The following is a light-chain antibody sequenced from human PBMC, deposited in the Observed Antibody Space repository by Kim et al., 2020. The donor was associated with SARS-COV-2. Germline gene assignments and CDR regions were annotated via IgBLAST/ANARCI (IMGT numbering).Light chain of an antibody. CDR3: QHYTNRPLT. J-gene: IGKJ4*01. CDR1: QSVATN. V-gene: IGKV3-15*01. Sequence: VSPGERVTLSCRVSQSVATNLAWYQQKPGQSPRLVIYDASTRATGISARFSGSGSGTEFTLTISSLQSEDFAVYYCQHYTNRPLTFGGGTKLDIK. CDR2: DAS.